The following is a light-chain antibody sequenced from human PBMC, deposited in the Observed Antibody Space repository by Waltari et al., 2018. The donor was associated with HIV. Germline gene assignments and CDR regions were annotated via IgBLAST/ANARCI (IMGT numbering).Light chain of an antibody. CDR1: NIGSKS. CDR2: YDS. V-gene: IGLV3-21*01. J-gene: IGLJ2*01. CDR3: QLWESGSDHPGV. Sequence: SYVLTQPPSVSVAPGKTARIICGGNNIGSKSVHWYQQKPGQAPVLVIYYDSDRLSGIPERCSGSKFGNTATLTISRVEAGDEADYYCQLWESGSDHPGVFGGGTKLTVL.